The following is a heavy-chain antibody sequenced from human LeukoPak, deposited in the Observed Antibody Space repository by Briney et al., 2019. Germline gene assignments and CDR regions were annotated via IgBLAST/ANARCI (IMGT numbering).Heavy chain of an antibody. CDR2: INHSGST. D-gene: IGHD4-23*01. CDR3: AREGKHRDFDY. V-gene: IGHV4-34*01. J-gene: IGHJ4*02. Sequence: PSETLSLTCAVYGGSFSGYYWSWIRQPPGKGLEWIGEINHSGSTNYNPSLKSRVTISVDTSKNQFSLKLSSVTAADTAVYYCAREGKHRDFDYWGQGTLVTVSS. CDR1: GGSFSGYY.